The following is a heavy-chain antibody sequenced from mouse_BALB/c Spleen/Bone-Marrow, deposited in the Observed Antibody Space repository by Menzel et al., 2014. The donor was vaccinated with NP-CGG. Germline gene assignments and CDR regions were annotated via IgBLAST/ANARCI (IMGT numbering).Heavy chain of an antibody. V-gene: IGHV1S127*01. CDR2: IDPSDSYT. CDR3: TIYYRSFAY. D-gene: IGHD2-14*01. Sequence: QVQLKQSGAELVKPGASVKMSCKASGYTSTSYWMHWVKQRPGQGLEWIGVIDPSDSYTSYNQKFKGKATLTVDTSSSTAYMQLSSLTSEDSAVYYCTIYYRSFAYWGQGTLVTVSA. CDR1: GYTSTSYW. J-gene: IGHJ3*01.